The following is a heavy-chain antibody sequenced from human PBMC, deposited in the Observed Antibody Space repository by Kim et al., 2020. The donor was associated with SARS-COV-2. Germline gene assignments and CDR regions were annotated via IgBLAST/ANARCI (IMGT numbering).Heavy chain of an antibody. J-gene: IGHJ4*02. CDR1: GFTFSSYA. V-gene: IGHV3-64*01. Sequence: GGSLRLSCAASGFTFSSYAMHCVRQAPGKGLEYVSAFSSNGGSTYYANSVKGRFTISRDNSKNTLYLQMGSLRAEDMAVYYCAREGIAAAGSFDYWGQGT. CDR3: AREGIAAAGSFDY. D-gene: IGHD6-13*01. CDR2: FSSNGGST.